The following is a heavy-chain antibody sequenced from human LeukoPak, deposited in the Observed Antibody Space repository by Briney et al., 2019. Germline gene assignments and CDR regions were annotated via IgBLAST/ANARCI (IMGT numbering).Heavy chain of an antibody. Sequence: GGSLRLSCAASGFTFDSYSMNWVRQAPGKGLEWVSYISSSGHTIYYADSVKGRFTISRDNAKNSLYLQMNSLRAEDTAVYYCARVFYSGSSDYWGQGTLVTVSS. V-gene: IGHV3-48*01. CDR3: ARVFYSGSSDY. CDR1: GFTFDSYS. D-gene: IGHD1-26*01. CDR2: ISSSGHTI. J-gene: IGHJ4*02.